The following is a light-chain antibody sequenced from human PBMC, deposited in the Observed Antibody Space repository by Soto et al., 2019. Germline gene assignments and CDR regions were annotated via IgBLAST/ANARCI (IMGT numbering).Light chain of an antibody. J-gene: IGKJ5*01. CDR1: HILLHTNAYHY. V-gene: IGKV2-28*01. CDR3: MQPLDLPVT. Sequence: ETLLTQLPLSLSVTPGEPASISCRSSHILLHTNAYHYLDWYLQKPGQSPQLLIYLASYRASGVPDRFSGSGSGTEFTLRISRVEAEDVGVYYCMQPLDLPVTFGQGTRLEIK. CDR2: LAS.